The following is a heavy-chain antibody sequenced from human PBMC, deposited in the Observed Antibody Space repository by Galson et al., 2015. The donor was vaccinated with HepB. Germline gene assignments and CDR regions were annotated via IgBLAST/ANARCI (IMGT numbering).Heavy chain of an antibody. D-gene: IGHD3-22*01. CDR1: GVSVSDGDYY. Sequence: TLSLTCNVSGVSVSDGDYYWSWLRQPPGKGLERVGYIYYSGSTYYNPSLKSRVTMSVDTSKDQFSLMLSSVTATDTAVYYCARGLIAVIPEANTGFYDSCAYFDYWGQGALVTVSS. CDR2: IYYSGST. CDR3: ARGLIAVIPEANTGFYDSCAYFDY. J-gene: IGHJ4*02. V-gene: IGHV4-30-4*01.